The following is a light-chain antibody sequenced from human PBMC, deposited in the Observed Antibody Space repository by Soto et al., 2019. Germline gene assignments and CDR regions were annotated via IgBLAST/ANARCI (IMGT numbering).Light chain of an antibody. CDR3: GTWDSSLSSGV. Sequence: QSVLPQPPSVSAAPGQKVTISCSGSSSNIGNNYVSWYQQLPGTAPKLLIYENNKRPSGIPDRFSGSKSGTSATLGITGLQTGDEADYYCGTWDSSLSSGVFGGVTQLTVL. V-gene: IGLV1-51*02. J-gene: IGLJ3*02. CDR1: SSNIGNNY. CDR2: ENN.